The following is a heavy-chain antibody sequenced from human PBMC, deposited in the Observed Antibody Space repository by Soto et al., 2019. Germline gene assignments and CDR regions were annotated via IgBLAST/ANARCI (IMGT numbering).Heavy chain of an antibody. J-gene: IGHJ4*02. D-gene: IGHD3-10*01. CDR3: ARVTSSMVRESH. CDR2: ISAYNGNT. V-gene: IGHV1-18*01. CDR1: GYTFTSYG. Sequence: ASVKVSCKASGYTFTSYGISWVRQAPGQGLEWMGWISAYNGNTNYAQKLQGRVTMTTDTSTSTAYVELRSLRSDDTAVYYCARVTSSMVRESHWGQGTLVTVSS.